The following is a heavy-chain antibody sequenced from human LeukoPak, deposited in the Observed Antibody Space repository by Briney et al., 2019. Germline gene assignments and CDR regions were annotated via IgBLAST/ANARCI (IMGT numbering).Heavy chain of an antibody. Sequence: PSETLSLTCAVSGYSISSGYYWGWIRQPPGKGLEWIGSIYHSGGTYYNPSLKSRVTISVDTSKNQFSLKLSSVTAADTAVYYCARLRPTTGFDYWGQGTLVTVSS. CDR3: ARLRPTTGFDY. D-gene: IGHD4-17*01. J-gene: IGHJ4*02. CDR1: GYSISSGYY. V-gene: IGHV4-38-2*01. CDR2: IYHSGGT.